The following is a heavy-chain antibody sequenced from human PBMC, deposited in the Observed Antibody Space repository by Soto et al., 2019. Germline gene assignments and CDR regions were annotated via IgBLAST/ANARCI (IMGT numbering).Heavy chain of an antibody. CDR1: GFTFSSYG. CDR2: ISYDGSNK. V-gene: IGHV3-30*18. D-gene: IGHD1-26*01. Sequence: QVQLVESGGGVVQPGRSLRLSCAASGFTFSSYGMHWVRQAPGKGLEWVAVISYDGSNKYYADSVKGRFTISRDNSKNPRYLQMTSLRAEDTAVYYCAKEVRRSSLYYYYYGMDVWGQGTTVTVSS. J-gene: IGHJ6*02. CDR3: AKEVRRSSLYYYYYGMDV.